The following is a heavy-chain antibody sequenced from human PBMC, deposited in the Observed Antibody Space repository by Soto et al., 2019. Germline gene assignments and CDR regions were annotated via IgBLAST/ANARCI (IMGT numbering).Heavy chain of an antibody. CDR3: ARDPGSSWYGVKHAFDI. Sequence: GGSLRLSCAASGFTVSSNYMSWVRQAPGKGLEWVSVIYSGGSTYYADSVKGRFTISRDNSKNTLYLQMNSLRAEDTAVYYCARDPGSSWYGVKHAFDIWGQGTMVTLSS. J-gene: IGHJ3*02. CDR1: GFTVSSNY. D-gene: IGHD6-13*01. CDR2: IYSGGST. V-gene: IGHV3-66*01.